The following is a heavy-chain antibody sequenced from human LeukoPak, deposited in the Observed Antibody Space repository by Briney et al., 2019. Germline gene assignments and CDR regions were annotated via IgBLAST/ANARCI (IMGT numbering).Heavy chain of an antibody. J-gene: IGHJ3*02. V-gene: IGHV1-2*02. Sequence: ASVKVSCKASGYTFTSYGISWVRQAPGQGLEWMGWINPNSGGTNYAQKFQGRVTMTRDTSISTAYMELSRLRSDDTAVYYCARAPTYYDFWSGYTSDAFDIWGQGTMVTVSS. CDR3: ARAPTYYDFWSGYTSDAFDI. D-gene: IGHD3-3*01. CDR1: GYTFTSYG. CDR2: INPNSGGT.